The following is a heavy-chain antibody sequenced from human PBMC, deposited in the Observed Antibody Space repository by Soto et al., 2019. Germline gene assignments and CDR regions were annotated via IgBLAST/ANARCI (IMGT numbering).Heavy chain of an antibody. D-gene: IGHD1-1*01. CDR1: GGPIRSSSHY. Sequence: PSETLSLTCTVSGGPIRSSSHYWGWIRQSPGTGLEWIGSIDESGDSYYYPSLKSRVTIFVDTSKNQFSLKLISVTGADSAIYYCAREGGYVDYWGQGTLVTVSS. J-gene: IGHJ4*02. CDR2: IDESGDS. V-gene: IGHV4-39*02. CDR3: AREGGYVDY.